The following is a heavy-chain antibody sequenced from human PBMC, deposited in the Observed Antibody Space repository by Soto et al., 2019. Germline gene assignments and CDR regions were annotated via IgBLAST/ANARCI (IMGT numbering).Heavy chain of an antibody. J-gene: IGHJ6*02. V-gene: IGHV4-31*03. CDR2: IYYSGST. CDR3: ARAPYDFWSGYFYGMDV. CDR1: VGSISSGGYY. Sequence: PSETLSLTCTVSVGSISSGGYYWSWIRQHPGKGLEWIGYIYYSGSTYYNPSLKSRVTISVDTSKNQFSLKLSSVTAADAAVYYCARAPYDFWSGYFYGMDVWGQGTTVTVSS. D-gene: IGHD3-3*01.